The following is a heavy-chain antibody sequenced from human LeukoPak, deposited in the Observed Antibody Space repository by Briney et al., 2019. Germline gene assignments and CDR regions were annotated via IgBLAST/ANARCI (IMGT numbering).Heavy chain of an antibody. J-gene: IGHJ5*02. D-gene: IGHD3-10*01. CDR3: ATGGILWFGESPRAYNWFDP. V-gene: IGHV1-24*01. CDR1: GYTLTELS. Sequence: ASVKVSCKVSGYTLTELSMHWVRQAPGKGVEWMGGFDPEDGETIYAQMFQGRVTITGDTSTDTVYMELSSLGSDEQAVYYCATGGILWFGESPRAYNWFDPWGQGTLVTVSS. CDR2: FDPEDGET.